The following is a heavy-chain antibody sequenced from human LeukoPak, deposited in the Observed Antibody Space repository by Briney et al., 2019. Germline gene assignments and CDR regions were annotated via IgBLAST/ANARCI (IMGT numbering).Heavy chain of an antibody. CDR1: GYTFAKYA. D-gene: IGHD2-15*01. V-gene: IGHV1-3*01. Sequence: ASVKVSCKASGYTFAKYAIHWVRQAPGQRLEWMGWINAGNGDTRYSQKFQGGVTLTRDTSASTAYMELSSLRSEDTAVYYCARERRGCSGDSCYLGAFDIWGQGTMVTVSS. J-gene: IGHJ3*02. CDR2: INAGNGDT. CDR3: ARERRGCSGDSCYLGAFDI.